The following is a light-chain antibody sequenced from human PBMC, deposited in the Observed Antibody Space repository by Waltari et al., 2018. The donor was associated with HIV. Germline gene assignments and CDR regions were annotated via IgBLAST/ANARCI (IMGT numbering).Light chain of an antibody. Sequence: DIVMTQSPATLSVSPGERATLSCRASQNIGGNLAWYQQRHGQPPRLLIYGASSRERGIPARVSGRGSGTEFTLNITNLESEDSAVYFCQQYLDWPPWTFGQGTKVVI. J-gene: IGKJ1*01. CDR3: QQYLDWPPWT. CDR1: QNIGGN. CDR2: GAS. V-gene: IGKV3D-15*01.